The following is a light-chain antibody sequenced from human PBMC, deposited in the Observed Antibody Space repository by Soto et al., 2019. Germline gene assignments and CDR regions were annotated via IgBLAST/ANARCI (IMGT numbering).Light chain of an antibody. Sequence: IVLTQSPATLSVSPGPRDTLTCRASQSVSSNLAWYQQKHGQAPRLLIYGASTRDTGIPARFSGSGSGTECTLTVSRLQSEDFQVYYCQQYNNWPRTFGQGTKVDIK. CDR3: QQYNNWPRT. CDR1: QSVSSN. CDR2: GAS. V-gene: IGKV3-15*01. J-gene: IGKJ1*01.